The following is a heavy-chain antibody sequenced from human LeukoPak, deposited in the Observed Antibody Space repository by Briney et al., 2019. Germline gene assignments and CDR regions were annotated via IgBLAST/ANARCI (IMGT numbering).Heavy chain of an antibody. Sequence: SETLSLTCTVSGGSISSYYWSWIRQPPGKGLEWIGEINHSGSTNYNPSLKSRVTISVDTSKNQFSLKLSSVTAADTAVYYCARGTMTFDYWGQGTLVAVSS. J-gene: IGHJ4*02. V-gene: IGHV4-34*01. CDR2: INHSGST. CDR1: GGSISSYY. CDR3: ARGTMTFDY. D-gene: IGHD3-22*01.